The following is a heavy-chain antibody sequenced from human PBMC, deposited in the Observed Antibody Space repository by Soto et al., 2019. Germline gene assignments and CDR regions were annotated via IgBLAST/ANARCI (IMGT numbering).Heavy chain of an antibody. CDR3: ARNVPHYSGLSHCAYGMAI. CDR2: IYYSGST. J-gene: IGHJ6*01. Sequence: SETLSLTCTVSGGSISSYYWSWIRQPPGKGLEWIGYIYYSGSTNYNPSLKSRVTISVDTSKNQFSLKLSSVTAADTAVSYWARNVPHYSGLSHCAYGMAIWGQGSKVTVSS. D-gene: IGHD2-15*01. CDR1: GGSISSYY. V-gene: IGHV4-59*12.